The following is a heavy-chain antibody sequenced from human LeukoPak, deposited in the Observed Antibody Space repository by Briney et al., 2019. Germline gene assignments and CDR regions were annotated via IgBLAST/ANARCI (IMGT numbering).Heavy chain of an antibody. V-gene: IGHV1-18*01. CDR1: GYTFTSYG. CDR3: ARDHDPYYDFWSGYYAPFDY. CDR2: ISAYNGNT. Sequence: GASVKVSCKAPGYTFTSYGISWVRQAPGQGLEWMGWISAYNGNTNYAQKLQGRVTMTTDTSTSTAYMELRSLRSDDTAVYYCARDHDPYYDFWSGYYAPFDYWGQGTLVTVSS. D-gene: IGHD3-3*01. J-gene: IGHJ4*02.